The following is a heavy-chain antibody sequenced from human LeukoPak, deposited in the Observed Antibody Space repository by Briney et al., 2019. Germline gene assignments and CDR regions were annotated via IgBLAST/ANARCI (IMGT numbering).Heavy chain of an antibody. Sequence: PSETLSLTCAVYGGSFSGYYWSWVRQPPGKGLERSGEINHSGSTNYNPSLKSRVTISVDTSTHQFSMTLSSVTAEDPAVYSCASNGDYGLASYYFDYWGQGTLVTVSS. CDR1: GGSFSGYY. V-gene: IGHV4-34*01. CDR2: INHSGST. D-gene: IGHD4-17*01. CDR3: ASNGDYGLASYYFDY. J-gene: IGHJ4*02.